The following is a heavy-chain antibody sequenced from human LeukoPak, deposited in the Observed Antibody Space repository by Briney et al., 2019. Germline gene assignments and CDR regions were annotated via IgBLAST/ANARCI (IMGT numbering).Heavy chain of an antibody. CDR2: ISSSGSTI. D-gene: IGHD3-3*01. CDR3: ARVAAIFGVGIYMDV. V-gene: IGHV3-48*04. Sequence: PGGSLRLSCAASGFTFSTYSMNWVRQAPGKGLEWVSYISSSGSTIYYAGSVEGRFTISRDNAKNSLYLQMNSLRAEDTAVYYCARVAAIFGVGIYMDVWGKGTTVTVSS. J-gene: IGHJ6*03. CDR1: GFTFSTYS.